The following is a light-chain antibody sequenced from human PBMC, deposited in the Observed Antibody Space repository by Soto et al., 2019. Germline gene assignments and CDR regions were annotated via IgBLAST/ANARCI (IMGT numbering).Light chain of an antibody. CDR3: QKYNNLPFS. V-gene: IGKV3-15*01. CDR1: QDVTTN. CDR2: DIS. J-gene: IGKJ5*01. Sequence: EITITQFPVMLSASPGEVVTLACRAAQDVTTNFAWYQQKRGQVPRLLIYDISSRATGVPARFSGSGSGTEFTLSISGLQSEDFAVYFCQKYNNLPFSFGQGTRLEIK.